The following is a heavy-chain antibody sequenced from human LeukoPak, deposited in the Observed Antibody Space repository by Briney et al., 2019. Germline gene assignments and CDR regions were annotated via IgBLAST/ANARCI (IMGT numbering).Heavy chain of an antibody. V-gene: IGHV4-61*02. D-gene: IGHD3-16*01. CDR3: ARALGGYFDY. J-gene: IGHJ4*02. CDR2: IYTSGST. Sequence: SETLSLTRTVSGGSISSGSYYWSWIRQPAGEGLEWIGRIYTSGSTNYNPSLKSRVTISVDTSKNQFSLKLSSVTAADTAVYYCARALGGYFDYWGQGTLVTVSS. CDR1: GGSISSGSYY.